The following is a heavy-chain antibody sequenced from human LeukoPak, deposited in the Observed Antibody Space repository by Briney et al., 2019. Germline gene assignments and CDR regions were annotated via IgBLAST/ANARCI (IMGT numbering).Heavy chain of an antibody. J-gene: IGHJ4*02. CDR1: GFTFSSYS. CDR2: ISSSTT. Sequence: GGSLRLSCAASGFTFSSYSMNWVRQAPGKGLEWVSYISSSTTYYADSVKGRFTISRDNAEKSLYLQMKSLRDEDTAVYYCARGAIGGSYFFDYWGPGTPVTVSS. D-gene: IGHD1-26*01. CDR3: ARGAIGGSYFFDY. V-gene: IGHV3-48*02.